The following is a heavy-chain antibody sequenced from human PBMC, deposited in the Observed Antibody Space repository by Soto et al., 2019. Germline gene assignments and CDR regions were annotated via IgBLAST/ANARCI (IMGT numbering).Heavy chain of an antibody. Sequence: QVHLVQSGAEVKKPGASVKVSCKCSGYTFTSYGIIWVRQAPGQGLEWMGWISAHNGNTKYAQKLQGRVTGTRDTSTSTAYMELRSRTSDATAVYYCARGRYGDYWGQGALVTVSS. J-gene: IGHJ4*02. CDR2: ISAHNGNT. D-gene: IGHD1-1*01. CDR1: GYTFTSYG. CDR3: ARGRYGDY. V-gene: IGHV1-18*01.